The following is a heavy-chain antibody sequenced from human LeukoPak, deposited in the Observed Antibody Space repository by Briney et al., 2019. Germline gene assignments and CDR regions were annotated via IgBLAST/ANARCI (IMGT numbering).Heavy chain of an antibody. V-gene: IGHV3-74*01. J-gene: IGHJ6*02. CDR2: IKSDGSRT. D-gene: IGHD6-19*01. CDR1: GFTFSNYW. CDR3: ARDFIAVAATGYYYYGMDV. Sequence: GGSLRLSGAASGFTFSNYWMHWVRQAPGKGLVWISRIKSDGSRTDYADSVKGRFTISRDNAKNTLYLQMNSLRAEDTAVYYCARDFIAVAATGYYYYGMDVWGQGTTVTVSS.